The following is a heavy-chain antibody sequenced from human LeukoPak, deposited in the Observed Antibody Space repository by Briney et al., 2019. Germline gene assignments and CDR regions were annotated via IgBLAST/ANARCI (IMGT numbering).Heavy chain of an antibody. Sequence: PSETLSLTCAVSGYSISSGYYWGWIRQPPGKGLEGIGSIYHSGSTYYNPSLKSRVTISVDTSKNQFSLKLSSVTAADTAVYYCAREHYDSSGYPPYFDYWGQGTLVTVSS. CDR1: GYSISSGYY. J-gene: IGHJ4*02. CDR2: IYHSGST. D-gene: IGHD3-22*01. V-gene: IGHV4-38-2*01. CDR3: AREHYDSSGYPPYFDY.